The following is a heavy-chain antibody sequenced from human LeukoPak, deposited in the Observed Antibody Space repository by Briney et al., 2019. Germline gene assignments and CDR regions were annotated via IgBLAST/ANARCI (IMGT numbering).Heavy chain of an antibody. CDR1: GYTFTGYY. D-gene: IGHD6-13*01. J-gene: IGHJ4*02. CDR2: INPSGGST. Sequence: AASVKVSCKASGYTFTGYYMHWVRQAPGQGLEWMGIINPSGGSTSYAQKFQGRVTMTRDTSTSTVYMELSSLRSEDTAVYYCARGDKIQSSWFSSGDYWGQGTLVTVSS. CDR3: ARGDKIQSSWFSSGDY. V-gene: IGHV1-46*01.